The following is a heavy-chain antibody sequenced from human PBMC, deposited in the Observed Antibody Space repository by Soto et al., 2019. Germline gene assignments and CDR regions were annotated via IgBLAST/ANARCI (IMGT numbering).Heavy chain of an antibody. J-gene: IGHJ4*02. CDR3: ARESSVYGDYVAADLLYFDY. D-gene: IGHD4-17*01. CDR1: GFTFSSYA. V-gene: IGHV3-30-3*01. Sequence: QVQLVESGGGVVQPGRSLRLSCAASGFTFSSYAMHWVRQAPGKGLEWVAVISYDGSNKYYADSVKGRFTISRDNSKKTLYLQMNSLRAEDTAVYYCARESSVYGDYVAADLLYFDYWGQGTLVTVSS. CDR2: ISYDGSNK.